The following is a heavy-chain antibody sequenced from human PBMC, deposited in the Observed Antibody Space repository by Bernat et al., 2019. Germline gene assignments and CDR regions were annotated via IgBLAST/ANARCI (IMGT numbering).Heavy chain of an antibody. D-gene: IGHD5-12*01. Sequence: QVQLQESGPGLVKPSETLSLTCTVSGGSVSSGSYYWSWIRQPPGKGLEWIGYIYYSGSTTYNPSLKSRVTISVDTSKNQFSLKLSSVTAADTAVYYCAAYSGYDFLDYWGQGTLVTVSS. CDR1: GGSVSSGSYY. J-gene: IGHJ4*02. CDR3: AAYSGYDFLDY. V-gene: IGHV4-61*01. CDR2: IYYSGST.